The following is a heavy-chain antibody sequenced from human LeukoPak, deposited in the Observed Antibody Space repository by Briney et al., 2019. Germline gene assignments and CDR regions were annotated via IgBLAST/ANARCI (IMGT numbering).Heavy chain of an antibody. Sequence: PSETLSLTCTVSGGSISTYCWSWIRQPPGKGLEWIGYIYYIGTTNYNPSLKSRVTISVDTSKNQFSLKLSSVTAADTAFYYCARDQGYGGFDYWGQGALVTVSS. V-gene: IGHV4-59*01. CDR2: IYYIGTT. D-gene: IGHD3-16*01. CDR1: GGSISTYC. J-gene: IGHJ4*02. CDR3: ARDQGYGGFDY.